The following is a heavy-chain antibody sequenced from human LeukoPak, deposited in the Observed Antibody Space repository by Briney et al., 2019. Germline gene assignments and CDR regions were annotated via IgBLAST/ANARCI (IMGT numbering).Heavy chain of an antibody. Sequence: GGSLRLSCAASGFTFDDYAMHWVRQAPGKGLEWVSGISWNSGSIGYADSVKGRFTISRDNAKNSLYLQMNSLRAEDMALYYCAKASGSYFPYFDYWGQGTLVTVSS. CDR3: AKASGSYFPYFDY. D-gene: IGHD1-26*01. J-gene: IGHJ4*02. V-gene: IGHV3-9*03. CDR1: GFTFDDYA. CDR2: ISWNSGSI.